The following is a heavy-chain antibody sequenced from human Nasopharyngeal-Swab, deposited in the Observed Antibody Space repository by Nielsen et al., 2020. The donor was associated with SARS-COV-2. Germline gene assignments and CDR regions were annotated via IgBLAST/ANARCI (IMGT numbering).Heavy chain of an antibody. V-gene: IGHV3-30*03. CDR3: ARDRQDYFDY. Sequence: GESLKISCAASGFTFSSYGMHWVRQAPGKGLEWVAVMSYDGSNKYYADSVKGRFTISRDNSKNTLYLQMNSLRAEDTAVYYCARDRQDYFDYWGQGTLVTVSS. J-gene: IGHJ4*02. CDR2: MSYDGSNK. CDR1: GFTFSSYG.